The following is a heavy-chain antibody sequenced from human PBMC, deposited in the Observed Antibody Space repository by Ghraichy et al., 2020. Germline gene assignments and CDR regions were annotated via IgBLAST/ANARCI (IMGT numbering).Heavy chain of an antibody. CDR1: GFTFSDYY. J-gene: IGHJ4*02. Sequence: GSLRLSCAASGFTFSDYYMSWIRQAPGKGLEWVSCMSTSGSVIYYADSVKGRFTISRDNAKNSLYLQMNSLRAEDTAVYYCAREGIAAAGRLFDYWGQGTLVTVSS. CDR3: AREGIAAAGRLFDY. V-gene: IGHV3-11*01. CDR2: MSTSGSVI. D-gene: IGHD6-13*01.